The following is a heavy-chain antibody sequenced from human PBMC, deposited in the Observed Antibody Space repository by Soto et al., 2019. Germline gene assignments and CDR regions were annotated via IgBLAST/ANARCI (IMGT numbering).Heavy chain of an antibody. CDR1: CGSISSGGYY. CDR2: IHYSGST. V-gene: IGHV4-31*03. D-gene: IGHD3-22*01. Sequence: SETLSLTCTVSCGSISSGGYYWSWIRQHPGKGLEWIGYIHYSGSTYYNPSLKSRVTISVDTSKNQFSLNLSSVTAADTAVYYCAREDRNYYDSSGYYHWGQGTLVTVSS. CDR3: AREDRNYYDSSGYYH. J-gene: IGHJ5*02.